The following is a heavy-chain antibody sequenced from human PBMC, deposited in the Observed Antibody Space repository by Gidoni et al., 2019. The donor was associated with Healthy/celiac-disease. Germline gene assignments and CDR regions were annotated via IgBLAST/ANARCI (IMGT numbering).Heavy chain of an antibody. V-gene: IGHV3-23*01. J-gene: IGHJ4*02. D-gene: IGHD3-3*01. Sequence: EVQLLESGGGLVQPGGSLRLSCAASGVTFSSYAMSWVRQAPGKGLEWFSAISGSGGSTYYADSVKGRFTISRDNSKNTLYLQMNSLRAEDTAVYYCATEDDFWSGYYFDYWGQGTLVTVSS. CDR3: ATEDDFWSGYYFDY. CDR1: GVTFSSYA. CDR2: ISGSGGST.